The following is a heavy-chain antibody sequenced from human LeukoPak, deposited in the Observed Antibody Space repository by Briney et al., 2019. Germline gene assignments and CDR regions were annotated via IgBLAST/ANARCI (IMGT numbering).Heavy chain of an antibody. D-gene: IGHD3-10*01. CDR1: GFTFSSYE. Sequence: GGSLRLSCAASGFTFSSYEMNWVRQAPGKGLEWVSYISSSGSTIYYADSVKGRFTISRDNSKNTLYLQMNSLRAEDTAVYYCAKEAYGSGSQIDYWGQGTLVTVSS. J-gene: IGHJ4*02. CDR3: AKEAYGSGSQIDY. V-gene: IGHV3-48*03. CDR2: ISSSGSTI.